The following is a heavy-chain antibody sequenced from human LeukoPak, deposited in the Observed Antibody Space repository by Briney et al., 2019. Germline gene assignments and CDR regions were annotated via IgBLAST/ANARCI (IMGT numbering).Heavy chain of an antibody. CDR2: IYHSGIT. J-gene: IGHJ5*02. CDR3: TRDSSSPTGAGFDP. D-gene: IGHD6-6*01. Sequence: SETLSLTCAVSGYSISSGYYWGWIRQPPGKGLEWIGSIYHSGITYYNPSLNSRVTVSVDTSKNQFSLRLSSVTAADTAVYYCTRDSSSPTGAGFDPWGQGTLVTVFS. CDR1: GYSISSGYY. V-gene: IGHV4-38-2*02.